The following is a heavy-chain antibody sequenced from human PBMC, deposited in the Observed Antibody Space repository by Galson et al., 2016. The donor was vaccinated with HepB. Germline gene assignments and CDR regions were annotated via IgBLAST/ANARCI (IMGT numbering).Heavy chain of an antibody. CDR1: GISFSSSA. CDR3: AKDIQQWLVRGNNAFDI. Sequence: SLRLSCAASGISFSSSAMSWVRQPPGKGLEWVSAISVADGDTYYADSAKGRFIISRDISTTTLYLQMNSLRVEDTALYFCAKDIQQWLVRGNNAFDIWGQGTMVTVSS. J-gene: IGHJ3*02. CDR2: ISVADGDT. D-gene: IGHD2-8*01. V-gene: IGHV3-23*01.